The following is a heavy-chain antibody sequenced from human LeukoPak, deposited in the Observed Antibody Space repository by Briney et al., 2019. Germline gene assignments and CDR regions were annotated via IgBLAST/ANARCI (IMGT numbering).Heavy chain of an antibody. CDR3: ARDPGYCSGGSCVNWFDP. D-gene: IGHD2-15*01. CDR1: GFIFSSYG. V-gene: IGHV3-30*19. CDR2: ISYDGSNK. Sequence: GGSLRLSCAASGFIFSSYGMHWVRQAPGKGLEWVAVISYDGSNKYYADSVKGRFTISRDNSKNTLYLQMNSLRAEDTAVYYCARDPGYCSGGSCVNWFDPWGQGTLVTVSS. J-gene: IGHJ5*02.